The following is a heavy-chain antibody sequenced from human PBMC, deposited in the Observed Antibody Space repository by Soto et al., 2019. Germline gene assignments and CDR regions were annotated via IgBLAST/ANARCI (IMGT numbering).Heavy chain of an antibody. D-gene: IGHD2-15*01. CDR2: ISNDGRGK. CDR3: ARDQCFGGGRSCYYFDF. J-gene: IGHJ4*02. V-gene: IGHV3-30*04. Sequence: PGGSLRLSCSASGFTFTTYAIHWVRQAPGKGLEWVAVISNDGRGKYYADSVKGRFTISRDNSKNTLYLQMNSLRSDDTAVYYCARDQCFGGGRSCYYFDFWGQGTLVPVSS. CDR1: GFTFTTYA.